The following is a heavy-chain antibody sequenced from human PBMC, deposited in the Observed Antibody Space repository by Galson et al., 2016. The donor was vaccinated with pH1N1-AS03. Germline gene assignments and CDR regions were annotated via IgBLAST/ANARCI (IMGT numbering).Heavy chain of an antibody. CDR1: GGTFISYV. CDR3: ARGGGTTVTLDY. Sequence: SVKVSCKASGGTFISYVISWVRQAPGQGLEWMGEIIPIFGTSNYAQRFQGRVTITADESTSTVYMDLNSLRSDDTAVYYCARGGGTTVTLDYWGQGTLVTVSS. CDR2: IIPIFGTS. V-gene: IGHV1-69*13. D-gene: IGHD4-17*01. J-gene: IGHJ4*02.